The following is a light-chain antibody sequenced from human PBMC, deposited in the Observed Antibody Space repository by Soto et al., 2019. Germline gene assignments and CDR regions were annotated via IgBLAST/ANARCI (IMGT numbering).Light chain of an antibody. CDR1: QSVSSSY. CDR3: QQFGSSPLFT. V-gene: IGKV3-20*01. J-gene: IGKJ3*01. CDR2: GAS. Sequence: EIVLTQSPGTLSLCPGERATLSCRASQSVSSSYLAWYQQKPGQAPRLLIYGASSRATGIPDRFSGSGSGTSFSLTLSRLEPDDFAVYYCQQFGSSPLFTFGPGTKVDVK.